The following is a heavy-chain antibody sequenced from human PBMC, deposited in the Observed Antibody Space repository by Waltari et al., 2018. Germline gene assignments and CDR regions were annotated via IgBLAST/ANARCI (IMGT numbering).Heavy chain of an antibody. CDR2: INHSGST. CDR1: GGSFSGYY. CDR3: ARLGSSSGGDFDYYYYYYMDV. J-gene: IGHJ6*03. V-gene: IGHV4-34*01. Sequence: QVQLQQWGAGLLKPSETLSLTCAVYGGSFSGYYWSWIRQPPGKGLEWIGEINHSGSTNYNPSLKSRVTISVDTSKNQFSLKLSSVTAADTAVYYCARLGSSSGGDFDYYYYYYMDVWGKGTTVTISS. D-gene: IGHD2-21*01.